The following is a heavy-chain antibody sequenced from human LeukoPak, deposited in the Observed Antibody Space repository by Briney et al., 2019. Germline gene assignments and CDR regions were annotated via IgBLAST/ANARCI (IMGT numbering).Heavy chain of an antibody. J-gene: IGHJ5*02. CDR3: ARDVISSGYFTILGFQFDP. Sequence: ASVKVSCKASGYTFTGSYIHWVRQAPGQGLEWMGWINPNSGGTNYAQKFQGWVTMTRDTSISTAYMELSRLTSDDTAVYYCARDVISSGYFTILGFQFDPWGQGTLVTVSS. CDR1: GYTFTGSY. D-gene: IGHD3-22*01. V-gene: IGHV1-2*04. CDR2: INPNSGGT.